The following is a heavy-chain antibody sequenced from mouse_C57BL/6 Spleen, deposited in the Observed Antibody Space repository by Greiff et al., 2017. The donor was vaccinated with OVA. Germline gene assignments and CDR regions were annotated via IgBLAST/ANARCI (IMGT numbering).Heavy chain of an antibody. Sequence: QVQLQQPGAELVKPGASVKMSCKASGYTFTSYWITWVKQRPGQGLEWIGDIYPGSGSTNYNEKFKSKATLTVDTSSSTAYMQLSSLTSEDSAVYYCARRVYGSSPHYWYLDVWGTGTTVTVSS. V-gene: IGHV1-55*01. D-gene: IGHD1-1*01. J-gene: IGHJ1*03. CDR2: IYPGSGST. CDR1: GYTFTSYW. CDR3: ARRVYGSSPHYWYLDV.